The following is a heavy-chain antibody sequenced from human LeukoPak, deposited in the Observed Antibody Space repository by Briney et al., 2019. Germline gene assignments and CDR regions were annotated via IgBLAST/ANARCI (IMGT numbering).Heavy chain of an antibody. Sequence: GGSLRLSCAAPGFTFSSYSMTWVRKAPGKGLERVPSISSSSSYIYYADSVKGRFTISRDNAKNSLYLQMNSLRAEDTAVYYCATPRGGATTPRFDYWGQGTLVTVSS. CDR1: GFTFSSYS. J-gene: IGHJ4*02. D-gene: IGHD1-26*01. V-gene: IGHV3-21*01. CDR3: ATPRGGATTPRFDY. CDR2: ISSSSSYI.